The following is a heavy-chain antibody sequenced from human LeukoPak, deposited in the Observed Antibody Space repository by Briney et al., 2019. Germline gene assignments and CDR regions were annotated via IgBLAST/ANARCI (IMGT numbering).Heavy chain of an antibody. CDR3: VVGGSPGY. CDR1: GLAFSAYK. D-gene: IGHD2-15*01. Sequence: GGSMRLSCAASGLAFSAYKMHWVRQAPRKGLVWVSRISTDGYTTDYADFVQGRFTASRDNTKNTWSLEMNSLRAEDTAVYYCVVGGSPGYWGQGALVTVSS. J-gene: IGHJ4*02. V-gene: IGHV3-74*01. CDR2: ISTDGYTT.